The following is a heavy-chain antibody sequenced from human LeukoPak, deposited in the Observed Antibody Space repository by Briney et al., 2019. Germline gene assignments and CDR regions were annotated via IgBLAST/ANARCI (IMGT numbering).Heavy chain of an antibody. CDR1: GASINSGVFY. CDR3: ARERINMVRGLSGMDV. J-gene: IGHJ6*02. D-gene: IGHD3-10*01. Sequence: PSETLSLTCTVSGASINSGVFYWSWLRQHPGKGLEWIGYISYSGSTYYNPSLQSRLNISVDTSQNQFSLKLSSVTAADTAVYYCARERINMVRGLSGMDVWGQGTTVTVSS. CDR2: ISYSGST. V-gene: IGHV4-31*03.